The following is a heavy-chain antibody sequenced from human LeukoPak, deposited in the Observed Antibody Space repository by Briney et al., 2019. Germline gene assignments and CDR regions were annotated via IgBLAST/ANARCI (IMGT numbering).Heavy chain of an antibody. J-gene: IGHJ4*02. CDR3: AKVPQMGGSNYFDY. CDR2: ISGSGGST. D-gene: IGHD1-26*01. Sequence: GGSLRLSCAASGFTFTSAWMSWVRQAPGKGLEWVSAISGSGGSTYYADSVKGRFTISRDNSKNTLYLQMNSLRAEDTAVYYCAKVPQMGGSNYFDYWGQGTLVTVSS. V-gene: IGHV3-23*01. CDR1: GFTFTSAW.